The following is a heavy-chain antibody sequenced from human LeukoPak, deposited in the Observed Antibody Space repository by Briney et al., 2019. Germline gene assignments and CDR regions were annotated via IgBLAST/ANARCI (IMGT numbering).Heavy chain of an antibody. CDR1: GGSFSGYY. CDR3: ARGPRDYDSSGYYYLFDP. D-gene: IGHD3-22*01. V-gene: IGHV4-34*01. Sequence: SETLSLTCAVYGGSFSGYYWSWIRQPPGKGLEWVGEINYIGSTNYNPSLKSRVIISVDRSQNQFSLKLSSVTAADTAVYYCARGPRDYDSSGYYYLFDPWGQGTLVTVSS. J-gene: IGHJ5*02. CDR2: INYIGST.